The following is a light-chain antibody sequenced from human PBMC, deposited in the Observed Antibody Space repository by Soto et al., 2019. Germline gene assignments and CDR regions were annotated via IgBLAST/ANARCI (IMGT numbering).Light chain of an antibody. V-gene: IGKV3-11*01. Sequence: ETVLTQSPATLSLSPGERATLSCRASESVDIYLAWYQQKPGQAPRLLIYDGSNRATGIPARVSGSGTGTDVNLTISRREPEDFAVYYCQQRRNWPPITFGGVTRVEIK. J-gene: IGKJ4*01. CDR2: DGS. CDR3: QQRRNWPPIT. CDR1: ESVDIY.